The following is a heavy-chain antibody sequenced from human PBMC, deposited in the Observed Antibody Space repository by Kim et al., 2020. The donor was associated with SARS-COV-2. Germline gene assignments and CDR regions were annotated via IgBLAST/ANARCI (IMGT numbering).Heavy chain of an antibody. D-gene: IGHD1-26*01. CDR3: ARSSRRGGEWELPSDAFDI. CDR1: GFTVSSNY. CDR2: IYSGGST. J-gene: IGHJ3*02. V-gene: IGHV3-53*01. Sequence: GGSLRLSCAASGFTVSSNYMSWVRQAPGKGLEWVSVIYSGGSTYYADSVKGRFTISRDNSKNTLYLQMNSLRAEDTAVYYCARSSRRGGEWELPSDAFDIWGQGTMVTVSS.